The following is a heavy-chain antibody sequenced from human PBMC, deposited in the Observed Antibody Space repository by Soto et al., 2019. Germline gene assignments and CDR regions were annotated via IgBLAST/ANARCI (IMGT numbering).Heavy chain of an antibody. V-gene: IGHV4-39*01. CDR2: IYYSGST. J-gene: IGHJ4*02. CDR3: ASLLPLLYDSSGFLFDY. CDR1: GGSIRSGGYY. Sequence: PSETLSLTCTVSGGSIRSGGYYWTWIRQPPGKGLEWIGSIYYSGSTYYNPSLKSRVTISVDTSKNQFSLKLSSVTAADTAVYYCASLLPLLYDSSGFLFDYWGQGTLVTVSS. D-gene: IGHD3-22*01.